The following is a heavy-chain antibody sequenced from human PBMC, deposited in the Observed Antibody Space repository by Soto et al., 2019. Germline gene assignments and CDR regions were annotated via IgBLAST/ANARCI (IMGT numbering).Heavy chain of an antibody. D-gene: IGHD5-18*01. CDR3: ARKERGHIFPYDS. CDR2: VNADNGDV. V-gene: IGHV1-3*01. CDR1: GFPFANYA. J-gene: IGHJ5*01. Sequence: QVQLLQSGAEVKKPGASVKVSCEAIGFPFANYAIHWVREAPGQGLEWMGYVNADNGDVKYSQKFNGRVTITRDKSASTAFVELSGLTSEETAVYFCARKERGHIFPYDSWGPGTLVTVSS.